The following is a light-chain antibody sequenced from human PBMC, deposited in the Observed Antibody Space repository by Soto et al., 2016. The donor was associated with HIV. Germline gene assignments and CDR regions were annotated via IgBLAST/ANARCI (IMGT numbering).Light chain of an antibody. Sequence: SYVLTQPPSVSVAPGKTARITCGGNNIGSKSVHWYQQRPGQAPLVVVNDNSDRPSGIPERFFGSNSENTATRPSTRSKPGMRPTSYCQVWDTSSDQVVFGGGTKLTVL. CDR3: QVWDTSSDQVV. V-gene: IGLV3-21*03. CDR1: NIGSKS. J-gene: IGLJ2*01. CDR2: DNS.